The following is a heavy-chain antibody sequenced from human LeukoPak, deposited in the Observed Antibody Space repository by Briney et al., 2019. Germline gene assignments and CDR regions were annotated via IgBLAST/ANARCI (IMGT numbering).Heavy chain of an antibody. V-gene: IGHV3-23*01. CDR3: AKERDGYNSLGLDY. CDR1: GFTFSSYA. D-gene: IGHD5-24*01. CDR2: ISGSGGST. Sequence: GGSLRLSCAASGFTFSSYAMSWVRQAPAKGLEWVSAISGSGGSTYYADSVKGRFTISRDNSKNTLYLQMNSLTAEDTAVYYCAKERDGYNSLGLDYWGQGTLVTVSS. J-gene: IGHJ4*02.